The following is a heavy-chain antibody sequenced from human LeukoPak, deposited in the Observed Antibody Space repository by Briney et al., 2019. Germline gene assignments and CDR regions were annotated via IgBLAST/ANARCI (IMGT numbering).Heavy chain of an antibody. V-gene: IGHV3-7*05. Sequence: GGSLRLSCAASGFTFSRYWMTWVRQAPGKGLEWVANIKQDATEKYKVDSVKGRFTISRDNAKNSLYLQMNSLRAGDTAVYYCARDSEWGLLRSDYWGQGTLVAVSS. CDR2: IKQDATEK. D-gene: IGHD1-26*01. J-gene: IGHJ4*02. CDR3: ARDSEWGLLRSDY. CDR1: GFTFSRYW.